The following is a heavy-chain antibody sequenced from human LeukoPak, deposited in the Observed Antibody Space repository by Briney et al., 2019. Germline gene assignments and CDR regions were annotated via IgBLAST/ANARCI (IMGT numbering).Heavy chain of an antibody. J-gene: IGHJ4*02. CDR1: GFTFSSYA. V-gene: IGHV3-23*01. CDR3: AKDRLGGPYFFHY. D-gene: IGHD3-16*01. Sequence: GGSLRLSCASSGFTFSSYAMSWVRQAPGKGLEWVSTIGGTGVRTYYADSVKGRFTISRDNSKNTLYLQINSLRAEGTAVYFCAKDRLGGPYFFHYWGQGTLVTVSS. CDR2: IGGTGVRT.